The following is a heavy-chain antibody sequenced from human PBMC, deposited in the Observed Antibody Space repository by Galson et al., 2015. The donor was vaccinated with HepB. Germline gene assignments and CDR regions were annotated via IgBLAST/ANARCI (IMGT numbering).Heavy chain of an antibody. Sequence: SLRLSCAVSGFTVSTNYMNWVRQAPGKGLEWVSCIYSGGSTYYAASVMGRFTISRDSSKNTLYLHMNRLRAEDTAVYYCAVSVRAARPFMHYYYHMDVWGKGTTVTVSS. CDR3: AVSVRAARPFMHYYYHMDV. D-gene: IGHD6-6*01. CDR1: GFTVSTNY. J-gene: IGHJ6*03. V-gene: IGHV3-53*01. CDR2: IYSGGST.